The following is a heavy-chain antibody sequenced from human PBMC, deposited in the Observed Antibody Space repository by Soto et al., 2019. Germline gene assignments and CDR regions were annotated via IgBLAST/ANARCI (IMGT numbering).Heavy chain of an antibody. V-gene: IGHV1-2*02. CDR3: GRGRSGQIVVFY. Sequence: SVKVSCKASGYTFTGHYIHWVRQAPEQGPEWMGEIGPESGATRYAQKFQGRVTMTRDMSITTVYMELNNLSPDDTAVYYCGRGRSGQIVVFYWGQGTPVTVSS. CDR1: GYTFTGHY. CDR2: IGPESGAT. D-gene: IGHD1-26*01. J-gene: IGHJ4*02.